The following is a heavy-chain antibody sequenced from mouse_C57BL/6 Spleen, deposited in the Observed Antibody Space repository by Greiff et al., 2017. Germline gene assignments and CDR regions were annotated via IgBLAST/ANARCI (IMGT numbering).Heavy chain of an antibody. Sequence: EVKLVESGPELVKPGASVKISCKASGYSFTDYNMNWVKQSNGKSLEWIGVINPNYGTTSYNQKFKGQATLPVDQSSSTSYMQLNSLTAEDSAVYYCARLRRGFFDYWGQGTTLTVSS. CDR2: INPNYGTT. D-gene: IGHD2-12*01. V-gene: IGHV1-39*01. CDR1: GYSFTDYN. J-gene: IGHJ2*01. CDR3: ARLRRGFFDY.